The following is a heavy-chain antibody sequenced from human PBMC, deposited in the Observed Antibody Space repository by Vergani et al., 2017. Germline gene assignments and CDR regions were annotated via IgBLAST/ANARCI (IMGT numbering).Heavy chain of an antibody. CDR1: GFTFSSYS. CDR2: ISSSSSYI. J-gene: IGHJ4*02. CDR3: SKVSLYSSGSLDY. V-gene: IGHV3-21*04. D-gene: IGHD6-19*01. Sequence: VQLVESGGGVVQPGRSLRLSCAASGFTFSSYSMNWVRQAPGKGLEWVSSISSSSSYIYYADSVKGRFTISRDNAKNSLYLQMNSLRAEDTAVYYCSKVSLYSSGSLDYWGQGTLVTVSS.